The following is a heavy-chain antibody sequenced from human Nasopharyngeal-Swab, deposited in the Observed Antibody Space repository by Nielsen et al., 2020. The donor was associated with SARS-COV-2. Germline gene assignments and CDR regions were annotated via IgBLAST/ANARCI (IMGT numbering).Heavy chain of an antibody. CDR2: INSDGSST. D-gene: IGHD3-22*01. CDR1: GFTFSSYW. V-gene: IGHV3-74*01. Sequence: GESLKISCAASGFTFSSYWMHWVRQAPGKGLVWVSRINSDGSSTSYADSVKGRFTISRGNAKNTLYLQMNSLRAEDTAVYYCARGANYYDSSGYHSDRYFDLWGRGTLVTVSS. J-gene: IGHJ2*01. CDR3: ARGANYYDSSGYHSDRYFDL.